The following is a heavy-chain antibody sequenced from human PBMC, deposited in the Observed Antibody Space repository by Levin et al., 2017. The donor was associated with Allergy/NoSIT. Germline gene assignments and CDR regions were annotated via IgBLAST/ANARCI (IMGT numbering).Heavy chain of an antibody. V-gene: IGHV3-23*01. D-gene: IGHD3-16*02. CDR2: ISGNSRTI. J-gene: IGHJ4*02. CDR1: GFTFSSYA. CDR3: VSYRDGPYIHIAY. Sequence: GGSLRLSCVVSGFTFSSYAMSWIRQTPDKGLEWISIISGNSRTIYYADSVRGRFTISRDNSKNTLYLQMNSLSAQDTALYYCVSYRDGPYIHIAYWGQGILVTVSS.